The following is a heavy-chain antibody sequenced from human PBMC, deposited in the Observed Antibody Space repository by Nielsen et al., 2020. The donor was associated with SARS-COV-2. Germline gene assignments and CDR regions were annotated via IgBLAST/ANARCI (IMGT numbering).Heavy chain of an antibody. CDR3: ASHRYSGSYPRGLGY. V-gene: IGHV3-7*03. J-gene: IGHJ4*02. CDR2: VKEDGSQK. D-gene: IGHD1-26*01. CDR1: GFTFSNYW. Sequence: GESLKISCAASGFTFSNYWMSWVRQAPGKGLEWVANVKEDGSQKYYVDSVKGRFTISRDDAKNSLYLQMNSLRAEDTALYHCASHRYSGSYPRGLGYWGQGTLVTVSS.